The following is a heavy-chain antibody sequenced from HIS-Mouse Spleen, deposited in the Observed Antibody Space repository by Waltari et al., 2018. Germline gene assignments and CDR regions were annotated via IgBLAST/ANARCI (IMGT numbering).Heavy chain of an antibody. Sequence: QVQLVQSGAEVKKPGSSVKVSCKASGCTFSSYAISWVRRATGHGLGWMGRIIPILGIANYAQKFQGRVTITADKSTSTAYMELSSLRSEDTAVYYCARDTMVRGVIITYYFDYWGQGTLVTVSS. CDR3: ARDTMVRGVIITYYFDY. D-gene: IGHD3-10*01. CDR2: IIPILGIA. CDR1: GCTFSSYA. J-gene: IGHJ4*02. V-gene: IGHV1-69*04.